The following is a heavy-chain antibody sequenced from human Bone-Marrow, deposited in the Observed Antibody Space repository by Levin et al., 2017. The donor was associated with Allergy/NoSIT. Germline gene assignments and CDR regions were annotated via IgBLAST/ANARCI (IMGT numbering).Heavy chain of an antibody. CDR2: IAYDGRNK. CDR1: GFDFSAHG. J-gene: IGHJ4*02. D-gene: IGHD1-1*01. Sequence: SCAASGFDFSAHGMHWLRQAPGKGLEWLGVIAYDGRNKYYADSVKGRFTISRDTAENTLYLQMNSLRSEDTAVYYCAKDEVMAGTVDYWGQGTRVTVSS. V-gene: IGHV3-30*18. CDR3: AKDEVMAGTVDY.